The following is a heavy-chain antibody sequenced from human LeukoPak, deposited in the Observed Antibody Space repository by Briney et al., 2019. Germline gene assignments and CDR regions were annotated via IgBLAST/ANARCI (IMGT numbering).Heavy chain of an antibody. CDR2: IYYSGST. J-gene: IGHJ2*01. V-gene: IGHV4-31*03. CDR3: ARVPYMITFGGVIVPNWYFDL. D-gene: IGHD3-16*02. CDR1: GGSISSGGYY. Sequence: SETLSLTCTVSGGSISSGGYYWSWIRQHPEKGLEWIGYIYYSGSTYYNPSLKSRVTISVDTSKNQFSLKLSSVTAADTAVYYCARVPYMITFGGVIVPNWYFDLWGRGTLVTVSS.